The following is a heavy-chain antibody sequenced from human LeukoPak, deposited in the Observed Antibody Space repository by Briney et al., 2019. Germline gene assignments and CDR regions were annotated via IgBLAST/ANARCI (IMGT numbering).Heavy chain of an antibody. CDR3: ARAGVLLWFGSPKYYFDY. V-gene: IGHV4-34*01. D-gene: IGHD3-10*01. CDR1: GGSFSGYY. J-gene: IGHJ4*02. Sequence: PSETLSLTCAVYGGSFSGYYWSWIRQPPGKGLEWIGEINHSGSTNYNPSLKSRVTISVDTSKNQFSLKLSSVTAADTAVYYCARAGVLLWFGSPKYYFDYWGQGTLVTVSS. CDR2: INHSGST.